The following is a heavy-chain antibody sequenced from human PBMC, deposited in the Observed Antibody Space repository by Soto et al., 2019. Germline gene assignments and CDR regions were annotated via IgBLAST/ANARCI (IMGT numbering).Heavy chain of an antibody. Sequence: SETLSLTCAVSGGSISSSNWWSWVRQPPGKGLEWIGEIYHSGSTNYNPSLKSRVTVSVDNSKNQFSLKLSSVTAADTAVYYCARDRPPAYDYYGMDVWGQGTTVTVSS. CDR2: IYHSGST. CDR1: GGSISSSNW. V-gene: IGHV4-4*02. D-gene: IGHD2-21*01. J-gene: IGHJ6*02. CDR3: ARDRPPAYDYYGMDV.